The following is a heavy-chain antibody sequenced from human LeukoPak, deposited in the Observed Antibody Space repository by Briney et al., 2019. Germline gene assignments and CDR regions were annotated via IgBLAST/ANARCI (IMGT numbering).Heavy chain of an antibody. CDR3: ARGLDLEGLDY. Sequence: PSETLSLTCAVYGGSFTDYNWTWLRQSPEKGLEWIGEINDSGTTHYNPSLKSRVTIPVDTAKHQFSLRMRSLTAADTAVYYCARGLDLEGLDYWGQGTLVTVSS. J-gene: IGHJ4*02. V-gene: IGHV4-34*01. CDR1: GGSFTDYN. CDR2: INDSGTT. D-gene: IGHD1-1*01.